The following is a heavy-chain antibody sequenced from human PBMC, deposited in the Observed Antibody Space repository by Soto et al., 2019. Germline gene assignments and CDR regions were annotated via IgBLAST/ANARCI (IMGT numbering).Heavy chain of an antibody. CDR2: IYYSGST. J-gene: IGHJ5*02. CDR3: ARERPDGARLDP. CDR1: GGSISSGDYY. Sequence: SETLPLTCTVSGGSISSGDYYWSWIRQPPGKGLEWIGYIYYSGSTFYNPSLKSRLTISVDTSKNQFSLKLSSVTAADTAVYYCARERPDGARLDPWGQGTLVTVSS. V-gene: IGHV4-30-4*01. D-gene: IGHD6-6*01.